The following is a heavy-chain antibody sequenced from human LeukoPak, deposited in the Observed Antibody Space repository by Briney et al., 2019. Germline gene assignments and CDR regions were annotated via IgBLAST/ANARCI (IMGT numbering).Heavy chain of an antibody. CDR1: GYTFTSYD. J-gene: IGHJ4*02. V-gene: IGHV1-8*01. D-gene: IGHD6-13*01. CDR2: MNPNSGNT. Sequence: ASVKVSCKASGYTFTSYDINWVRLATGQGLEWMGWMNPNSGNTGYAQKFQGRVTMTRNTSISTAYMELSSLRSEDTAVYYCARGRSGSSWLDYWGQETLVTVSS. CDR3: ARGRSGSSWLDY.